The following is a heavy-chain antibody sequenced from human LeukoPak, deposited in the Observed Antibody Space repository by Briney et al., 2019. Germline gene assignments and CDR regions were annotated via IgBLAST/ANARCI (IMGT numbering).Heavy chain of an antibody. Sequence: GGSLRLSCAASGFTFSNAWMSWVRQAPGKGLEWVGRIKRKTDGGTTDYAAPVKGSFSISRDDSKNTLYLQMNSLKTEDTAVYYCTTLGAFDYWGLGTLVTVSS. D-gene: IGHD4/OR15-4a*01. CDR3: TTLGAFDY. V-gene: IGHV3-15*01. J-gene: IGHJ4*02. CDR1: GFTFSNAW. CDR2: IKRKTDGGTT.